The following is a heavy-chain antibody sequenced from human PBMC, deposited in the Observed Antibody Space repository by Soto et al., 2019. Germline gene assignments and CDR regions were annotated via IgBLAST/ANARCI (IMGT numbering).Heavy chain of an antibody. V-gene: IGHV1-2*02. Sequence: ASVKVSCKASGYTFTGYYMHWVRQAPGQGLEWMGWINPNSGGTNYAQKFQGRVTMTRDTSISTAYMELSRLRSDDTAVYYCARASQYYDFWGGYYQQFDYWGQGTLVTVSS. CDR2: INPNSGGT. CDR3: ARASQYYDFWGGYYQQFDY. J-gene: IGHJ4*02. D-gene: IGHD3-3*01. CDR1: GYTFTGYY.